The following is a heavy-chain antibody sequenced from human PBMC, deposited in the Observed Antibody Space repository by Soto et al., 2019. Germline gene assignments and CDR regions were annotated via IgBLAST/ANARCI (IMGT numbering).Heavy chain of an antibody. CDR2: INHSGSP. CDR3: ARAWGHAADL. J-gene: IGHJ3*01. CDR1: GGSFSGYY. V-gene: IGHV4-34*01. D-gene: IGHD7-27*01. Sequence: QVQLQQWGAGLLKPSETLSLTCAVYGGSFSGYYWSWIRQPPGKGLEWIGEINHSGSPNYNPSLTSRVTISVVTSKNQFSLKLSSVTAAAAAVYYCARAWGHAADLWGQWTMVTVSS.